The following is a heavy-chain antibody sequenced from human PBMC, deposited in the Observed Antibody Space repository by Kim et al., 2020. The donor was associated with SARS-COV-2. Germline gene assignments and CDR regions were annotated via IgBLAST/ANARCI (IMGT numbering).Heavy chain of an antibody. CDR3: ASQREIVATTFDY. J-gene: IGHJ4*02. CDR1: GGSISSSSYY. D-gene: IGHD5-12*01. V-gene: IGHV4-39*01. CDR2: IYYSGST. Sequence: SETLSLTCTVSGGSISSSSYYWGWIRQPPGKGLEWIGSIYYSGSTYYNPSLKSRVTISVDTSKNQFSLKLSSVTAADTAVYYCASQREIVATTFDYWGQGTLVTVSS.